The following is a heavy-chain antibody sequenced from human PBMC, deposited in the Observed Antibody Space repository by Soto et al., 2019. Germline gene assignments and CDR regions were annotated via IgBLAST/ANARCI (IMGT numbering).Heavy chain of an antibody. V-gene: IGHV3-23*01. Sequence: GGSLRLSCAASGFTFSSYAMSWVRQAPGKGLEWVSAISGSGGSTYYADSVKGRFTISRDNSKNTLYLQMNSLRAEDTAVYYCAKGPYYYDSSGYYGYWGQGTLVTVSS. D-gene: IGHD3-22*01. CDR1: GFTFSSYA. CDR2: ISGSGGST. J-gene: IGHJ4*02. CDR3: AKGPYYYDSSGYYGY.